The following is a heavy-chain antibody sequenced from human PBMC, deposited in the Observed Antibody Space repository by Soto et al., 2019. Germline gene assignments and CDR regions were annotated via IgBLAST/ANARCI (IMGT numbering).Heavy chain of an antibody. Sequence: EVQLLESGGGLVQPGGSLRLSCAASGFTFSSYAMSWVRQAPGKGLEWVSAISGSGGSTYYADSVKGRFTISRDNSKNPLYLQMNSLRSEDTAVYYCEKDRGSSCRGWFDPWGQGTLVTVSS. J-gene: IGHJ5*02. CDR3: EKDRGSSCRGWFDP. CDR2: ISGSGGST. CDR1: GFTFSSYA. D-gene: IGHD2-2*01. V-gene: IGHV3-23*01.